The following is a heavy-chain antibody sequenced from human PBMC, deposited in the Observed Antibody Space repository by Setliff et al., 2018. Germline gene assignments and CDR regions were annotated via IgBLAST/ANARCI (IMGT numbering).Heavy chain of an antibody. CDR2: ISYDGFKI. CDR1: GFTLRNSG. V-gene: IGHV3-30*03. J-gene: IGHJ3*02. CDR3: ARAGGGHIVVATFDFDT. D-gene: IGHD2-21*01. Sequence: GSLRLSCAASGFTLRNSGMHWVRQAPGRGLEWVTFISYDGFKIYYAESVKGRFTISRDNAQNALYLEMNRLKAEDTAVYYCARAGGGHIVVATFDFDTWGQGTLVTVSS.